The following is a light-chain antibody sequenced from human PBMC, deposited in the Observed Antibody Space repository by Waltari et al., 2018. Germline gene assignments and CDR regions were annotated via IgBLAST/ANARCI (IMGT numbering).Light chain of an antibody. CDR3: QQYNNWPLP. CDR1: QSVSSN. V-gene: IGKV3-15*01. CDR2: GAP. J-gene: IGKJ4*01. Sequence: EIVMTQSPATLSVSPGESATLSCRASQSVSSNLAWYQQKPGQAPRHPIYGAPTRATGITARFSGSGSETECTLTISSLQFEDFAVYYCQQYNNWPLPFGGGTKVEIK.